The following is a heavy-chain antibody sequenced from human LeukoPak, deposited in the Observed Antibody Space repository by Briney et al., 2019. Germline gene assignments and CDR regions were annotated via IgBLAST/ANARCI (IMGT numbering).Heavy chain of an antibody. V-gene: IGHV1-69*05. CDR3: ARTPHMYYYDSSGYYYFMDY. Sequence: ASVKVSCKASGYTFTSYGISWVRQAPGQGLEWMGRIIPIFGTANYAQKFQGRVTITTDESTSTAYMELSSLRSEDTAVYYCARTPHMYYYDSSGYYYFMDYWGQGTLVTVSS. D-gene: IGHD3-22*01. CDR1: GYTFTSYG. CDR2: IIPIFGTA. J-gene: IGHJ4*02.